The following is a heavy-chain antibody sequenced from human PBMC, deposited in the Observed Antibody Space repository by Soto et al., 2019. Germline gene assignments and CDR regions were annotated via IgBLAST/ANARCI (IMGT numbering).Heavy chain of an antibody. CDR1: GVSISSYY. D-gene: IGHD3-10*01. Sequence: SETLSLTCTVSGVSISSYYWSWIRQPPGKGLEWIGYIYYSGSTNYNPSLKSRVTISVDTSKNQFSLKLSSVTAADTAVYYCARNYGPGYTFDYWGQGTLVTVSP. CDR2: IYYSGST. CDR3: ARNYGPGYTFDY. V-gene: IGHV4-59*08. J-gene: IGHJ4*02.